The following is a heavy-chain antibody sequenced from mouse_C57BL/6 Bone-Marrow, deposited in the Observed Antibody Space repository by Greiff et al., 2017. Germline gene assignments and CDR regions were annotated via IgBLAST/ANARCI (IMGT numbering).Heavy chain of an antibody. D-gene: IGHD1-1*01. V-gene: IGHV1-63*01. CDR2: IYPGGGYT. Sequence: VQLQQSGAELVRPGTSVKMSCKASGYTFTNYWIGWAKQRPGHGLEWIGDIYPGGGYTNYNEKFKGKATLTADKSSSTAYMQFSSLTSEDSAIYYCAREAYYYGSSYDAMDYWGQGTSVTVSS. CDR3: AREAYYYGSSYDAMDY. J-gene: IGHJ4*01. CDR1: GYTFTNYW.